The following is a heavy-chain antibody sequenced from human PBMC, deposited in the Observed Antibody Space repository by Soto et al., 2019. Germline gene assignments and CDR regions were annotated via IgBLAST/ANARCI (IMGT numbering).Heavy chain of an antibody. CDR3: ARNVYDYGDYFDY. CDR2: IYYSGST. Sequence: SETLSLTCTVSGGSISSSSYYWGWIRQPPGKGLEWIGSIYYSGSTYYNPSLKSRVTISVDTSKNQFSLKLSSVTAADTAVYYCARNVYDYGDYFDYWGQGTLVTVSS. CDR1: GGSISSSSYY. J-gene: IGHJ4*02. D-gene: IGHD4-17*01. V-gene: IGHV4-39*01.